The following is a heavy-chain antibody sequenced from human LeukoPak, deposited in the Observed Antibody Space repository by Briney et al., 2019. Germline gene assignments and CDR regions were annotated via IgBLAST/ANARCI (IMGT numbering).Heavy chain of an antibody. CDR3: APDLRGSDRSLDY. V-gene: IGHV3-23*01. Sequence: PGGSLRLSCAAPGFTFSNYAMSWVRQAPGKGLEWVSVISDNGFSAYYGDSVKGRFTMSRDNSKNTLYLQMNSLRAEDTAVYYCAPDLRGSDRSLDYWGQGTLVTVSS. CDR1: GFTFSNYA. D-gene: IGHD6-25*01. CDR2: ISDNGFSA. J-gene: IGHJ4*02.